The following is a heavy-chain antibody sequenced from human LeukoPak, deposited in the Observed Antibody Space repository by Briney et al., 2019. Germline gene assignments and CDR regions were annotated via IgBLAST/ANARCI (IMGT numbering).Heavy chain of an antibody. Sequence: ASVKVSCKASGYTFTGYYMHWVRQAPGQELEWMGIINPSGGSTSYAQKFQGRVTMTRDTSTSTVYMELSSLRSEDTAVYYCARRAGVRYSSRFYFDYWGQGTLVTVSS. CDR3: ARRAGVRYSSRFYFDY. CDR2: INPSGGST. V-gene: IGHV1-46*01. CDR1: GYTFTGYY. D-gene: IGHD6-13*01. J-gene: IGHJ4*02.